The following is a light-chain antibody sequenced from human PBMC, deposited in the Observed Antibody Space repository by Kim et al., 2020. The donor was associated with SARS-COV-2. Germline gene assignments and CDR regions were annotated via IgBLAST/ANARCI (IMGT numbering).Light chain of an antibody. CDR2: GAS. J-gene: IGKJ2*01. Sequence: EIVLTQSPGTLSLSPGERATLSCRASQSVSSSYLAWYQQKPGQAPRLLIYGASSRATGIPDRFSGSGSGTDFTLTISSLEPEDFAVYYCQQYGSSPDTLGQGTKLEI. CDR3: QQYGSSPDT. CDR1: QSVSSSY. V-gene: IGKV3-20*01.